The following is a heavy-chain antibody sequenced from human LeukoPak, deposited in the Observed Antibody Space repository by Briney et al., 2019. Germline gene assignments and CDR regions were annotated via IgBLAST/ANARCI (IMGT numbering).Heavy chain of an antibody. D-gene: IGHD3-9*01. Sequence: SETLSLTCTVSGGSISSYHWSWIRQLPGKGLEWIGYIYYSGSTNYNPSLKSRVTISADTSKNQFSLKLSSVTAADTAVYFCARHITLTGPKDSWGQGTLVTVSS. J-gene: IGHJ4*02. CDR2: IYYSGST. V-gene: IGHV4-59*08. CDR1: GGSISSYH. CDR3: ARHITLTGPKDS.